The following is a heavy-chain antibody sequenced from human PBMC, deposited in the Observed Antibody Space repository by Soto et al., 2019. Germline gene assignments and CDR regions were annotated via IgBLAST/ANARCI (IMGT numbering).Heavy chain of an antibody. V-gene: IGHV3-33*01. D-gene: IGHD2-8*01. Sequence: QVQLVESGGGVVQPGRSLRLSCAASGFTFSSYGMHWVRQAPGKGLEWVAVIWYDGSNKYYADSVKVRFTISRDNSKNTMYLQMTSLRAADTAVYYCAREYCTNGVCYIYWYFDLWGRGTLVTVSS. CDR3: AREYCTNGVCYIYWYFDL. J-gene: IGHJ2*01. CDR2: IWYDGSNK. CDR1: GFTFSSYG.